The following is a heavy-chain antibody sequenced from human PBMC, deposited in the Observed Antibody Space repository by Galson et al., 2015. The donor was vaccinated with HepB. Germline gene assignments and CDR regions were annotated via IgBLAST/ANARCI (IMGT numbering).Heavy chain of an antibody. V-gene: IGHV1-2*06. D-gene: IGHD4-17*01. CDR1: GYSFTGFY. CDR3: ARENYGDYFDY. CDR2: TNPASGGT. Sequence: SGYSFTGFYIHWVRQAPGQGLEWMGRTNPASGGTDYAQKFQGRVTMTRDTSISAAYMDLSGLRSDDTAVYFCARENYGDYFDYWGQGTLVTVSS. J-gene: IGHJ4*02.